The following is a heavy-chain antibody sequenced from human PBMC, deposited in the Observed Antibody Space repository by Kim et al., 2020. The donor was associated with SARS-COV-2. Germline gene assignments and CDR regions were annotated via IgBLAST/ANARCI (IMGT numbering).Heavy chain of an antibody. CDR1: GGTFSSYA. V-gene: IGHV1-69*13. CDR3: AREYDYGGWGPYYFDY. D-gene: IGHD4-17*01. Sequence: SVKVSCKASGGTFSSYAISWVRQAPGQGLEWMGGIIPIFGTANYAQKFQGRVTITADESTSTAYMELSSLRSEDTAVYYCAREYDYGGWGPYYFDYWGQGTLVTVSS. J-gene: IGHJ4*02. CDR2: IIPIFGTA.